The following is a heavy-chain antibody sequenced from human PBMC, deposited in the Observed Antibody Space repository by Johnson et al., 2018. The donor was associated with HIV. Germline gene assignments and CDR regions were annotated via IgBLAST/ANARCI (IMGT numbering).Heavy chain of an antibody. V-gene: IGHV3-20*04. Sequence: VQLVESGGGIVRPGGSLRLSCVASGFTFDDYGMSWVRQGPGKGLEWVTGINWSGDSTEYADSVKGRFTVSRDNARNSLYLQINGLRAEDTAFCYCARGKGAAAGLDAFDIWGQGTMVTVSS. CDR3: ARGKGAAAGLDAFDI. CDR1: GFTFDDYG. D-gene: IGHD6-13*01. J-gene: IGHJ3*02. CDR2: INWSGDST.